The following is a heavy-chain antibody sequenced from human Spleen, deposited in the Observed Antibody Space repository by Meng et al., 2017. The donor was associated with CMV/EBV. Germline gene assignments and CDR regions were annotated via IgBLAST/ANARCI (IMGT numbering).Heavy chain of an antibody. CDR3: AHSPDY. Sequence: GESLKISCAASEFIFSVCNINWVRQAPGEGLEWVANIKPDGSEKYYVDSVKGRFTISRDNAKNSLYLQMNSLRAEDTAVYYCAHSPDYWGQGTLVTVSS. CDR1: EFIFSVCN. CDR2: IKPDGSEK. J-gene: IGHJ4*02. V-gene: IGHV3-7*01. D-gene: IGHD4-11*01.